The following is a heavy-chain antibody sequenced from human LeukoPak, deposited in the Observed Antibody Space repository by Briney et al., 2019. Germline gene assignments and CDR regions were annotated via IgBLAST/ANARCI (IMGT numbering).Heavy chain of an antibody. V-gene: IGHV1-69*06. J-gene: IGHJ5*02. CDR3: ARAPAFCRGGSCYGCPYNWFDP. D-gene: IGHD2-15*01. CDR2: IIASLGTA. Sequence: SVKVSCKASGCTFTSYAMSWVRQAPGQGLEWMGGIIASLGTANYAQKFQGRVTITADKSTSTAYMELSSLRSEDTAVYYCARAPAFCRGGSCYGCPYNWFDPWGQGTLVTVSS. CDR1: GCTFTSYA.